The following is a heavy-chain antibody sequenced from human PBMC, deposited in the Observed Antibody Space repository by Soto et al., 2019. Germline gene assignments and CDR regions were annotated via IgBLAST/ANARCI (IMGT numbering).Heavy chain of an antibody. CDR3: ARVPRPLWDWGIVKDYYFDY. Sequence: ASVKVSCKASGYTFTSYDINWVRQATGQGLEWMGWMNPNSGNTGYAQKFQGRVTMTRNTTISTAYMELSSLRSEDTAVYYCARVPRPLWDWGIVKDYYFDYWGQGTLVTVSS. J-gene: IGHJ4*02. CDR1: GYTFTSYD. V-gene: IGHV1-8*01. D-gene: IGHD7-27*01. CDR2: MNPNSGNT.